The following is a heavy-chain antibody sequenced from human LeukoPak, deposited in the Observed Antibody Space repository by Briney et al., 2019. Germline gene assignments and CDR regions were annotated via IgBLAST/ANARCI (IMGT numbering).Heavy chain of an antibody. J-gene: IGHJ4*02. Sequence: SETLSLTCAVYGGSFGGYYWSWIRQPPGKGLEWIGEINHSGSTNYNPSLKSRVTISVDTSKNQFSLKLSSVTAADTAVYYCALYYYDSSGYQIDYWGQGTLVTVSS. D-gene: IGHD3-22*01. CDR1: GGSFGGYY. V-gene: IGHV4-34*01. CDR3: ALYYYDSSGYQIDY. CDR2: INHSGST.